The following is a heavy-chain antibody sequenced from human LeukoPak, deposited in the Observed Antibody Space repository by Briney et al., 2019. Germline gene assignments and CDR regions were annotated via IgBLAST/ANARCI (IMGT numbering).Heavy chain of an antibody. CDR3: TTGGYYDSSVDY. Sequence: GGSLRLSCAASGFTFSNAWMSWVRQAPGKGLEWVGRIKSKTDGGTTDYAAPVKGRFAISRDDSKNTLYLQMNSLKTEDTAVYYCTTGGYYDSSVDYWGQGTLVTVSS. V-gene: IGHV3-15*01. CDR2: IKSKTDGGTT. CDR1: GFTFSNAW. D-gene: IGHD3-22*01. J-gene: IGHJ4*02.